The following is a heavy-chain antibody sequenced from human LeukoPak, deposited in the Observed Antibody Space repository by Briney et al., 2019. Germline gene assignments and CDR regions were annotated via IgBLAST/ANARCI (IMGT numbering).Heavy chain of an antibody. V-gene: IGHV3-23*01. CDR1: GFTFSSYA. J-gene: IGHJ4*02. CDR3: ARLQYFDC. CDR2: ISGSGSST. Sequence: PGGSLRLSCAAPGFTFSSYAMSWVRQAPGKGLEWVSGISGSGSSTYYAASVKGRFTISRDNAKNSLYLQMNSLRAEDTAVYYCARLQYFDCWGQGTLVTVSS.